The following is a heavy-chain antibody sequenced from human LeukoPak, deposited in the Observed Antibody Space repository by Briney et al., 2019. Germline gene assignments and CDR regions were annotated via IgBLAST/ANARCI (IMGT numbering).Heavy chain of an antibody. J-gene: IGHJ6*03. V-gene: IGHV4-38-2*01. CDR3: ARHPRVQYSSSPRDYYYYYYMDV. D-gene: IGHD6-6*01. CDR2: IYHSGST. CDR1: GYSISSGYY. Sequence: SETLSLTCAVSGYSISSGYYWGWIRQPPGKGLEWIGSIYHSGSTYYNPSLKSRVTISVDTSKNQFSLKLSSVTAADTAMYYCARHPRVQYSSSPRDYYYYYYMDVWGKGTTVTVSS.